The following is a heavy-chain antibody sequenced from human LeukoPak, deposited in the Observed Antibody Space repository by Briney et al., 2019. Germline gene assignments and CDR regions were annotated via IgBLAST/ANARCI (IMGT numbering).Heavy chain of an antibody. CDR3: ARDSRSSSWEFDY. J-gene: IGHJ4*02. V-gene: IGHV3-21*01. Sequence: GGSLRPSCAASGFTFSSYSMNWVRQAPGKGLESVSSISSSSSYIYYADSVKGRFTISRDNAKNSLYLQMNSLRAEDTAVYYCARDSRSSSWEFDYWGQGTLVTVSS. CDR2: ISSSSSYI. D-gene: IGHD6-13*01. CDR1: GFTFSSYS.